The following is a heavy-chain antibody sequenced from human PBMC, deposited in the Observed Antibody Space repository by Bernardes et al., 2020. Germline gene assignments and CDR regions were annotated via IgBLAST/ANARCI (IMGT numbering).Heavy chain of an antibody. Sequence: GGSLRLSCAASGFTFSDSYMSWIRQAPGKGLEWISHISGSGHDIYYADSVRGRFTVSRDNAENSLSLQMNSLSADDTAVYYCARDGWDLGANWGQGTLVTVSS. V-gene: IGHV3-11*01. J-gene: IGHJ4*02. D-gene: IGHD6-19*01. CDR2: ISGSGHDI. CDR1: GFTFSDSY. CDR3: ARDGWDLGAN.